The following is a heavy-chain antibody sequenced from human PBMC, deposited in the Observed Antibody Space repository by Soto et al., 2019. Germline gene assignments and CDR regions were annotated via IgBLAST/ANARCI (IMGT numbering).Heavy chain of an antibody. J-gene: IGHJ6*02. Sequence: SETLSLTCTVSGGSISSGDYYWSWIRQPPGKGLEWIGYIYYSGSTYYNPSLKSRVTISVDTSKNQFSLKLSSVTAADTAVYYCARAEYSSSWYGDYYYYGMDVWGQGTTVTVSS. CDR3: ARAEYSSSWYGDYYYYGMDV. V-gene: IGHV4-30-4*01. CDR2: IYYSGST. CDR1: GGSISSGDYY. D-gene: IGHD6-13*01.